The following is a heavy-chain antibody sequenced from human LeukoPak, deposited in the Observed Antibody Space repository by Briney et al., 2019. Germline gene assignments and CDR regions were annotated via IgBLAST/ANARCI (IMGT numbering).Heavy chain of an antibody. CDR3: AKERSGSYDY. J-gene: IGHJ4*02. D-gene: IGHD1-26*01. V-gene: IGHV3-23*01. Sequence: GGSLRLSCAASGFTFKDYAMTWVRQAPGKGLEWVSGISGGSGNRDYGDSVKGRFTISRDNSKSTLFLEMSGLRAEDTAVYYCAKERSGSYDYWGQGTLVTVSS. CDR1: GFTFKDYA. CDR2: ISGGSGNR.